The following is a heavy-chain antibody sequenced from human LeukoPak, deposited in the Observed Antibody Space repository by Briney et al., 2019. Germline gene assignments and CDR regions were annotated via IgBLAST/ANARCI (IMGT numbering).Heavy chain of an antibody. V-gene: IGHV7-4-1*02. J-gene: IGHJ5*02. CDR1: GYTFTSYA. Sequence: ASVKLSCKASGYTFTSYAMNWVRQAPGQGLEWIGWINTNTGNTTYAQGFTGRFVFSLDTSVSTAYLHISSLKAEDTAVYYCAKESTVTPGNVNWFDTWGQGTLVTVSS. CDR3: AKESTVTPGNVNWFDT. D-gene: IGHD4-17*01. CDR2: INTNTGNT.